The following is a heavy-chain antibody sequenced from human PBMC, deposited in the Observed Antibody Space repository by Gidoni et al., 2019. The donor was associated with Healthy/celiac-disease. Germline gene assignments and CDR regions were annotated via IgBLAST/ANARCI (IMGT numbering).Heavy chain of an antibody. CDR3: ARARRLRTGTSFPNY. Sequence: QVQLQQWGAGLLKPSETLSLTCAVYGGSFSGYYWGWIRQPPGKGLEWIGEINHSGSTNYNPSLKSRVTISVDTSKNQFSLKLSSVTAADTAVYYCARARRLRTGTSFPNYWGQGTLVTVSS. D-gene: IGHD1-7*01. V-gene: IGHV4-34*01. J-gene: IGHJ4*02. CDR1: GGSFSGYY. CDR2: INHSGST.